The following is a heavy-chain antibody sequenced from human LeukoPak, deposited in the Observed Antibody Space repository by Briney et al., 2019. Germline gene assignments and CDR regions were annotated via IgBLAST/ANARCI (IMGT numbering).Heavy chain of an antibody. V-gene: IGHV3-21*05. Sequence: GGSLRLSCAASGFTFSSYEMNWVRQAPGKRLEWVSYISSSGSYIYYADSVKGRFTISRDNAKNSLYLQMNSLRAEDTAVYYCAGQEGYYDSLVYWGQGTLVTVSS. CDR1: GFTFSSYE. D-gene: IGHD3-22*01. CDR2: ISSSGSYI. CDR3: AGQEGYYDSLVY. J-gene: IGHJ4*02.